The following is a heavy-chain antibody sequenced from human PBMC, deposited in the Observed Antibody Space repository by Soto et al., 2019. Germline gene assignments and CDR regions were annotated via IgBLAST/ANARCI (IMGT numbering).Heavy chain of an antibody. CDR1: GFTFSSYA. V-gene: IGHV3-23*01. D-gene: IGHD3-3*01. J-gene: IGHJ5*02. CDR3: AKVVNYDFWSGYYTPNWLDP. CDR2: ISGSGGST. Sequence: PGGSLRLSCAASGFTFSSYAMSWVRQAPGKGLEWVSAISGSGGSTYYADSVKGRFTISRDNSKNTLYLQMNSLRAEDTAVYYCAKVVNYDFWSGYYTPNWLDPWGQGTLVTVSS.